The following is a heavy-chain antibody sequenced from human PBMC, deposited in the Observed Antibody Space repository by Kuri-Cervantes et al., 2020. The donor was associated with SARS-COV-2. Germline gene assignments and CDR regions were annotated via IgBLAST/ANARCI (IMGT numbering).Heavy chain of an antibody. CDR1: GYTFTSYY. D-gene: IGHD1-7*01. V-gene: IGHV1-69*05. CDR3: ARDNWNYPSHDAFDI. Sequence: SVKVSCKASGYTFTSYYMHWVRQAPGQGLELMGGIIPIFGTANYAQKFQGRVTITTDESTSTAYMELSSLRSEDTAVYYCARDNWNYPSHDAFDIWGQGTMVTVSS. J-gene: IGHJ3*02. CDR2: IIPIFGTA.